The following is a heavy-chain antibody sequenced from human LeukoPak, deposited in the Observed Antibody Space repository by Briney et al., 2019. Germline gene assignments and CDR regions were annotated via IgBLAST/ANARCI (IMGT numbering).Heavy chain of an antibody. CDR1: SGSISTSNYY. CDR2: IFYSGST. V-gene: IGHV4-39*07. CDR3: ARRAGYFTYWFDP. D-gene: IGHD3/OR15-3a*01. J-gene: IGHJ5*02. Sequence: SETLSLTCTVSSGSISTSNYYWGWVRQPPGKALEWIGNIFYSGSTYYSPSLKSRVTISVDTSKNQFSLKLSSVTAADTAVYYCARRAGYFTYWFDPWGQGTLVTVSS.